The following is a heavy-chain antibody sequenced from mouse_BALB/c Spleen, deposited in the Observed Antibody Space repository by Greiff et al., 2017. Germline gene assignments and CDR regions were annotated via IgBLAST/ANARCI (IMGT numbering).Heavy chain of an antibody. J-gene: IGHJ2*01. CDR3: AREEDYGKDY. Sequence: VQLQQSGAELVRPGSSVKISCKASGYAFSSYWMNWVKQRPGQGLEWIGQIYPGDGDTNYNVKFKGKATLTADKSSSTAYMQLSSLTSEDSAVYFCAREEDYGKDYWGQGTTLTVSS. CDR1: GYAFSSYW. V-gene: IGHV1-80*01. D-gene: IGHD2-1*01. CDR2: IYPGDGDT.